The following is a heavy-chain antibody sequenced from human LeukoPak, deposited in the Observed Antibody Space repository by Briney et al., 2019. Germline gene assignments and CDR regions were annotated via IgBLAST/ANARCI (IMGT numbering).Heavy chain of an antibody. V-gene: IGHV4-59*01. Sequence: SETLSLTCTVSGGSISSYYWSWIRQPPGKGLEWIGYIYYSGSTNYNPSLKSRVTISVDTSKNQFSLKLSSVTAADTAVYYCAREMVGIAFDIWGRGTMVTVSS. CDR3: AREMVGIAFDI. CDR1: GGSISSYY. D-gene: IGHD2-15*01. J-gene: IGHJ3*02. CDR2: IYYSGST.